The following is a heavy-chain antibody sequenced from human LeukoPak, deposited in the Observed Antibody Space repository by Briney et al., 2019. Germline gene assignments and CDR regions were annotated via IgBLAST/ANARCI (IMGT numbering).Heavy chain of an antibody. CDR3: ARGVDYYDSRSPYAY. CDR1: GGTFSSYA. V-gene: IGHV1-69*13. CDR2: IIPIFGTA. D-gene: IGHD3-22*01. Sequence: ASVKVSCKASGGTFSSYAISWVRQAPGQGLEWMGGIIPIFGTANYAQKFQGRVTITADEPTSTAYMELSSLRSEDTAVYYCARGVDYYDSRSPYAYWGQGTLVTVSS. J-gene: IGHJ4*02.